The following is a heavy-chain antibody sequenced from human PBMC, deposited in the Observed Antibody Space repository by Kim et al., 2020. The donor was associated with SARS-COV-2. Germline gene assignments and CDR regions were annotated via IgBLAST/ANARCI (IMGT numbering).Heavy chain of an antibody. D-gene: IGHD3-16*02. CDR2: INPSGGST. V-gene: IGHV1-46*01. CDR1: GYTFTSYY. J-gene: IGHJ6*02. Sequence: ASVKVSCKASGYTFTSYYMHWVRQAPGQGLEWMGIINPSGGSTSYAQKFQGRVTMTRDTSTSTVYMELSSLRSEDTAVYYCARGSMITFGGVIDPFLFYYYYGMDVWGQGTTVTVSS. CDR3: ARGSMITFGGVIDPFLFYYYYGMDV.